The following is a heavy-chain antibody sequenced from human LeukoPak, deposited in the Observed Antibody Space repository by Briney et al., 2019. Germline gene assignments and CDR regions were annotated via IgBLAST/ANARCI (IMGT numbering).Heavy chain of an antibody. CDR1: GFTVSSTY. CDR2: IYSGGST. CDR3: ARDLLEWYFDY. D-gene: IGHD3-3*01. V-gene: IGHV3-66*01. J-gene: IGHJ4*02. Sequence: PGGSLRLSCAASGFTVSSTYMSWVRQTPGKGLEWVPVIYSGGSTYYADSVKGRFTISRDNSKNTLYLQMNSLRAEDTAVYYCARDLLEWYFDYWGQGTLVTVSS.